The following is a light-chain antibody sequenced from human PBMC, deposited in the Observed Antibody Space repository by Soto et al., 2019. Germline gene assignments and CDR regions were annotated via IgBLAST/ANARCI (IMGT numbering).Light chain of an antibody. CDR3: QQYYSYPPLT. V-gene: IGKV1-8*01. Sequence: AIRMTQSPSSLSASTGDRVTITCRASQGISSYLAWYQQKPGKAPKLLIYAASTLQSGVPSRFSGSGSETDFTLTISCLQSEDFATYYCQQYYSYPPLTFGGGNKVEIK. CDR2: AAS. CDR1: QGISSY. J-gene: IGKJ4*01.